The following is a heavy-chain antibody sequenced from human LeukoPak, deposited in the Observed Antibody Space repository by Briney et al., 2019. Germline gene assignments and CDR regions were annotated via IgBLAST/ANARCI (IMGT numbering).Heavy chain of an antibody. CDR3: ARAGYYDSSGYYPSFDY. V-gene: IGHV4-4*02. Sequence: SETLSLTCAVFGGSISSSNWWSWVRQPPGKGLEWIGEIYHSGSTNYNPSLKSRVTISIDKSKNQFSLKLSSVTAADTAVYYCARAGYYDSSGYYPSFDYWGQGTLVTVSS. D-gene: IGHD3-22*01. J-gene: IGHJ4*02. CDR1: GGSISSSNW. CDR2: IYHSGST.